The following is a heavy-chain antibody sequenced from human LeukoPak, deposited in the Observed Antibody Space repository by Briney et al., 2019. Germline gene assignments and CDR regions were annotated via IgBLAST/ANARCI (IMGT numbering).Heavy chain of an antibody. CDR2: INTNTGNP. Sequence: ASVKVSCKTSGYTFTTYPMNWVRQAPGQGLEWMGWINTNTGNPTYAQGFTGRFVFSLDTSVSTANLQITSLKAEDTAVYYCARDPPRSHGAFDIWGQGIMVTVSS. CDR3: ARDPPRSHGAFDI. D-gene: IGHD1-26*01. J-gene: IGHJ3*02. V-gene: IGHV7-4-1*02. CDR1: GYTFTTYP.